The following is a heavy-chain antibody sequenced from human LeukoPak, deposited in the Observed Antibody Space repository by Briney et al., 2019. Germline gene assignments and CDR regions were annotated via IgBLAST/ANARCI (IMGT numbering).Heavy chain of an antibody. J-gene: IGHJ4*02. CDR1: GYTFTSYD. V-gene: IGHV1-8*01. Sequence: ASVKVSCKASGYTFTSYDINWVRQATGQGLEWMGWMNPNSGNTGYAQKFQGRVTMTRNTSISTAYMELSSLRSEDTAVYYCATRYYYGSGSYSPFDYWGQGTLVTVSS. D-gene: IGHD3-10*01. CDR2: MNPNSGNT. CDR3: ATRYYYGSGSYSPFDY.